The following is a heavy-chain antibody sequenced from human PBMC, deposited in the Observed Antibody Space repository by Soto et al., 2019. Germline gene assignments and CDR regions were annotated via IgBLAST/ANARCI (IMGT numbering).Heavy chain of an antibody. CDR2: ITGNGENT. Sequence: VGSLRLSCAGSGFTFINHAMNWVRQARGKGLEWVTSITGNGENTNYADSVKGRFTISRDNSKNTLFLQMNSLRAEDTAVYYCAKVDCASSGCRLIGYWGQGTLVTVSS. CDR3: AKVDCASSGCRLIGY. V-gene: IGHV3-23*01. CDR1: GFTFINHA. D-gene: IGHD2-2*01. J-gene: IGHJ4*02.